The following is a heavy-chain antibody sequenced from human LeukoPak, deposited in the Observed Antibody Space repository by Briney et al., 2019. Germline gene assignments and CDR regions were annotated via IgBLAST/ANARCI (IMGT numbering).Heavy chain of an antibody. CDR3: ARSNSYGYVRTMDV. Sequence: GGSLRLSCVASGFTFSDYYMNWIRQAPGKGLEWVSYITTSGSTIYYIDSVKGRFTISRDNAKNSLYLQMNSLRAEDTAVYYCARSNSYGYVRTMDVWGQGTTVTASS. V-gene: IGHV3-11*01. CDR1: GFTFSDYY. D-gene: IGHD5-18*01. J-gene: IGHJ6*02. CDR2: ITTSGSTI.